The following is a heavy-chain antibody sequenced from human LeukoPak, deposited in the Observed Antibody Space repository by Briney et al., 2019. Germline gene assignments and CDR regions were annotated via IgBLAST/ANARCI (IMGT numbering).Heavy chain of an antibody. V-gene: IGHV4-59*01. CDR1: GGSISSYY. J-gene: IGHJ6*04. CDR3: ASSLPFRWLFPLDV. Sequence: SETLSLTCTVSGGSISSYYWSWIRQPPGKGLEWIGYIYYSGSTNYNPSLKSRVTISVDTSKNQFSLKLSSVTAADTAVYYCASSLPFRWLFPLDVLGKGTTVTVSS. D-gene: IGHD3-22*01. CDR2: IYYSGST.